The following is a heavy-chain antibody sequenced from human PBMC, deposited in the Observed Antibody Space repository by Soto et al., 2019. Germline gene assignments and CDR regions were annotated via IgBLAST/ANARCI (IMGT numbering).Heavy chain of an antibody. V-gene: IGHV5-51*01. CDR2: IYPGDSDT. CDR3: ARHSVLLWFGELTMGGWFDP. J-gene: IGHJ5*02. CDR1: GYSFTSYW. D-gene: IGHD3-10*01. Sequence: GESLKISCKGSGYSFTSYWIGWVRQMPGKGLEWMGIIYPGDSDTRYSPSFQGQVTISADKSISTAYLQWSSLKASDTAMYYCARHSVLLWFGELTMGGWFDPWGQGTLVTVSS.